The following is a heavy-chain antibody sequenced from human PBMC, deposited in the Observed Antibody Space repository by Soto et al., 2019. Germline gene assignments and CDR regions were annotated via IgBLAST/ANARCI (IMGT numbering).Heavy chain of an antibody. D-gene: IGHD2-21*02. CDR2: IYWNDDQ. Sequence: QITLKESGPTLVKPTQTLTLTCTFSGFSLSTSGVGVGWIRQPPGKALEWLALIYWNDDQRYSPSLKSRLTITKDTPKNQVVLTMTNMDPVDTATYFCAHVPYCGGACIAPFHYWGQGTLVTVSS. CDR1: GFSLSTSGVG. V-gene: IGHV2-5*01. CDR3: AHVPYCGGACIAPFHY. J-gene: IGHJ4*02.